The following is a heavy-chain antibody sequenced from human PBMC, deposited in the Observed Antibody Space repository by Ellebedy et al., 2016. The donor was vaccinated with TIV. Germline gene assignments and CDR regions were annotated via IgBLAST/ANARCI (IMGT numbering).Heavy chain of an antibody. CDR1: GGSISSPSYY. J-gene: IGHJ4*02. V-gene: IGHV4-39*01. CDR2: IYYSGST. Sequence: MPSETLSLTCTVSGGSISSPSYYWGWIRQPPGKGLEWIGSIYYSGSTYYYPSLKSRVTMSIDTSKNQFSLKLSSVTAADTAVYYCARHHTVERGAMDYWGQGTLVTVSS. D-gene: IGHD1-1*01. CDR3: ARHHTVERGAMDY.